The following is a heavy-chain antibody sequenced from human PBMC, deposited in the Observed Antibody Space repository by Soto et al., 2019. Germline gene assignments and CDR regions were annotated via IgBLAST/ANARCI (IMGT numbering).Heavy chain of an antibody. CDR2: ISSAGEYT. D-gene: IGHD1-1*01. CDR3: VRANWNVDY. V-gene: IGHV3-11*06. CDR1: GFSFYRYY. Sequence: GGSLRLSCAASGFSFYRYYMTWVRQSPGEGLEWISYISSAGEYTDYADSVKGRFTISRDNARNSLFLQMHSLRVEDTAVYYCVRANWNVDYWGRGTLVTVPQ. J-gene: IGHJ4*02.